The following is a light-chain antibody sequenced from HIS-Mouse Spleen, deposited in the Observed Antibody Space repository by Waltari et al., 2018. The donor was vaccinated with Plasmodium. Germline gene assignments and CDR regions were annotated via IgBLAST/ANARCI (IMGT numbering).Light chain of an antibody. J-gene: IGLJ3*02. V-gene: IGLV2-23*01. CDR3: CSYAGSSTNWV. Sequence: QSALTQPASVSGSPGQSITISCTGTSSAVGSYNLVSCYQQHPGKAPKLMIYEGSKRPSGVSNRFSGSKSGNTASLTISGLQAEDEADYYCCSYAGSSTNWVFGGGTKLTVL. CDR1: SSAVGSYNL. CDR2: EGS.